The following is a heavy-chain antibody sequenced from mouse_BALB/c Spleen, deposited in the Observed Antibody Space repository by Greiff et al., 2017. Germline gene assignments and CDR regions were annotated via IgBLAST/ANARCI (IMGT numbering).Heavy chain of an antibody. D-gene: IGHD4-1*01. Sequence: EVKLVESGGGLVQPGGSLRLSCATSGFTFTDYYMSWVRQPPGKALEWLGFIRNKANGYTTEYSASVKGRFTISRDNAKNTLYLQMSSLKSEDKAMYYCARHEGNWDGFAYWGQGTLVTVSA. J-gene: IGHJ3*01. CDR2: IRNKANGYTT. CDR3: ARHEGNWDGFAY. CDR1: GFTFTDYY. V-gene: IGHV7-3*02.